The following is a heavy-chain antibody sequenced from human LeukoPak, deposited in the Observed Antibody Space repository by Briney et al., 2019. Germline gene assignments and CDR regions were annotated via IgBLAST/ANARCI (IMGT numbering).Heavy chain of an antibody. CDR1: GFTFSSYS. CDR3: AKALKTPYGDYESVIDY. CDR2: ISSSSSTI. J-gene: IGHJ4*02. D-gene: IGHD4-17*01. Sequence: GGSLRLSCAASGFTFSSYSMNWVRQAPGKGLEWVSYISSSSSTIYYADSVKGRFTISRDNAKNSLYLQMNSLRAEDTAVYYCAKALKTPYGDYESVIDYWGQGTLVTVSS. V-gene: IGHV3-48*01.